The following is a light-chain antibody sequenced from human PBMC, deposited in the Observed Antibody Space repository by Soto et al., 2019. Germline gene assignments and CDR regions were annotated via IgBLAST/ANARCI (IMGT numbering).Light chain of an antibody. CDR2: GAS. CDR1: QSVSKY. V-gene: IGKV3-20*01. Sequence: EIVLTQSPGILALSPGEGATLSCRASQSVSKYLAWYQQKPGQAPRLLIYGASSRATGIPDSFSGSGSGTDFTLTISRLEPEDFAVYYCQQYGGSPQTFGQGTKVEIK. J-gene: IGKJ1*01. CDR3: QQYGGSPQT.